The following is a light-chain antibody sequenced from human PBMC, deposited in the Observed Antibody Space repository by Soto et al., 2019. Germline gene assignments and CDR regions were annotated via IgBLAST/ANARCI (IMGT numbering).Light chain of an antibody. J-gene: IGKJ1*01. CDR2: LGS. V-gene: IGKV2-28*01. Sequence: DIVMTQSPLSLPVTPGEPASISCRSSQSLLHSNGYNYLDWYLQKPGQSPQLLIYLGSNRASGVPDRFSGSGSGTDFTLKISRVEAEDVGVYYCMQALQTPKTFGHGTQVEIK. CDR3: MQALQTPKT. CDR1: QSLLHSNGYNY.